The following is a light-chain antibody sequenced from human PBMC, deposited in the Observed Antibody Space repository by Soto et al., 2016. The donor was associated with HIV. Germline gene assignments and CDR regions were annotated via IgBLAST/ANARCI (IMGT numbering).Light chain of an antibody. CDR1: QSLLHSDGNTY. V-gene: IGKV2-30*02. Sequence: DIVMTQSPLSLAVTPGEPASISCRSSQSLLHSDGNTYLNWLQQRPGQSPRRLIYKVSIRDTGVPDRFSGSGSGTDFTLKISRVEPEDVAIYYCMQGAHWPPYTFGQGTKLEI. CDR2: KVS. J-gene: IGKJ2*01. CDR3: MQGAHWPPYT.